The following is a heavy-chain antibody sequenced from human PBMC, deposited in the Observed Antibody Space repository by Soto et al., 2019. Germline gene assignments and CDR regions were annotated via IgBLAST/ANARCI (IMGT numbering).Heavy chain of an antibody. CDR1: GYTFTSYD. Sequence: ASVKVSCKASGYTFTSYDINWVRQATGQGLEWMGWMSPNSANTGYAQKFQGRVTMTRNTSISTAFMELNSQRTENTAVYYCTREGYSSSSGSRGNWFEPWGQGTMVTVSS. J-gene: IGHJ5*02. V-gene: IGHV1-8*01. D-gene: IGHD6-6*01. CDR2: MSPNSANT. CDR3: TREGYSSSSGSRGNWFEP.